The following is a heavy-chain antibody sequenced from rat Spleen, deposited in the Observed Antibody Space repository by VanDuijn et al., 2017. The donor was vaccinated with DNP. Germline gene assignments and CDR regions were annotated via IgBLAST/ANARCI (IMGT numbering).Heavy chain of an antibody. V-gene: IGHV5-7*01. CDR3: ATRGYNSDCFDY. D-gene: IGHD4-3*01. CDR2: ISYDGRRT. Sequence: EVHLVESGGGLVQPGRSLKLSCAASGFTFSDYNMAWVRQAPKKGLVWVATISYDGRRTYYRDSVKGRFTISRDNAKTTLYLQMDSLRSEDTATYYCATRGYNSDCFDYWGQGVMVTVSS. CDR1: GFTFSDYN. J-gene: IGHJ2*01.